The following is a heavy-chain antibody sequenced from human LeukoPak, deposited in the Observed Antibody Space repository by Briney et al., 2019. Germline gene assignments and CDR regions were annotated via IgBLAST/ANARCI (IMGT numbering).Heavy chain of an antibody. Sequence: ASMKVSCKASGYTFTSYDINWERQATGQGLEWMGWINPNSGGTNYAQKFQGWVTMTRDTSISTAYMELSRLRSDDTAVYYCARGQLIASVPRYDYWGQGTLVTVSS. CDR1: GYTFTSYD. D-gene: IGHD3-16*01. CDR2: INPNSGGT. V-gene: IGHV1-2*04. J-gene: IGHJ4*02. CDR3: ARGQLIASVPRYDY.